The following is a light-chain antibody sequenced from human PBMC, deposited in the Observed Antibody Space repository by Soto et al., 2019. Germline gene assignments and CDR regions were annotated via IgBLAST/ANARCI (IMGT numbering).Light chain of an antibody. V-gene: IGKV3-20*01. CDR1: QSVSSSY. Sequence: GTLSLSRGEGATLSCRASQSVSSSYLAWYQQKPGLAPRLLIYGASSRATGIPDRFSGSGSGTDFTLTMRRLEPEEFAVYFCQQYGSSPGTVGQGTKVDIK. CDR2: GAS. J-gene: IGKJ1*01. CDR3: QQYGSSPGT.